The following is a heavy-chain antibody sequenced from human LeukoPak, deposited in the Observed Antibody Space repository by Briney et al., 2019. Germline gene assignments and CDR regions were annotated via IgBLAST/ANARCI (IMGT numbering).Heavy chain of an antibody. Sequence: PGGSLRLSCAASGFTFSSYSMNWVRQAPGKGLEWVSSISSSSSTIYYADSVKGRFTISRDNVKNSLYLQMSSLRAEDTALYYCARGPPLFDPWGQGTLVTVSS. CDR3: ARGPPLFDP. CDR2: ISSSSSTI. J-gene: IGHJ5*02. V-gene: IGHV3-48*01. CDR1: GFTFSSYS.